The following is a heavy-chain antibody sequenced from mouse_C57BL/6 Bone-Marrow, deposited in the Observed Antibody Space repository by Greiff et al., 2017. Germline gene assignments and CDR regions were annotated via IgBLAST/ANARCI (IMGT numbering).Heavy chain of an antibody. CDR2: IWTGGGT. CDR3: ARKGYYGSSYDYYAMDY. CDR1: GFSLTSYA. Sequence: VQRVESGPGLVAPSQSLSITCTFSGFSLTSYAISWVRQPPGKGLEWLGVIWTGGGTNYNSALKSKLSISKDNSKSQVFLKMNSLQTDDTARYYCARKGYYGSSYDYYAMDYWGQGTSVTVSS. V-gene: IGHV2-9-1*01. J-gene: IGHJ4*01. D-gene: IGHD1-1*01.